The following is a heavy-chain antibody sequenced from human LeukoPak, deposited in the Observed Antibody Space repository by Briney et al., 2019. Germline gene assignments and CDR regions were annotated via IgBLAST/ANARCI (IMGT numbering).Heavy chain of an antibody. Sequence: GGSLRLSCAASGFTFSSYAMSWVRQAPGKGLEWVSAISGSGGSTYYADSVKGRFTISRDNSKNTLYLQMNSLRAEDTAVYYCAKDLINSGYDYVFDYWGQGTLVTVPS. CDR2: ISGSGGST. CDR3: AKDLINSGYDYVFDY. J-gene: IGHJ4*02. V-gene: IGHV3-23*01. D-gene: IGHD5-12*01. CDR1: GFTFSSYA.